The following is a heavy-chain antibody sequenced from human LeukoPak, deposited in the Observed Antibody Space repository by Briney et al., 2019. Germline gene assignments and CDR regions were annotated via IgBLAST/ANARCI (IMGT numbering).Heavy chain of an antibody. CDR3: AGAEAPATPPPYGMDV. D-gene: IGHD4/OR15-4a*01. CDR1: GGSISSGGYY. J-gene: IGHJ6*02. CDR2: IFYSGGT. V-gene: IGHV4-31*03. Sequence: SETLSLTCTVSGGSISSGGYYWSWIRRHPGKGLEWIGYIFYSGGTFYNPSLKSRVTISIDTSKDQFSLKLSSVTAADTAVYYCAGAEAPATPPPYGMDVWGQGTTVTVSS.